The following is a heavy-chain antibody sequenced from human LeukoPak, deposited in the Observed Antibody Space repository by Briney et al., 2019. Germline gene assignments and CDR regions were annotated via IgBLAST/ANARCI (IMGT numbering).Heavy chain of an antibody. CDR1: GFSFSSYE. CDR2: ISSSGSSI. D-gene: IGHD5-24*01. J-gene: IGHJ4*02. Sequence: GGSLRLSCVASGFSFSSYEINWVRQAPGKGLEWVSYISSSGSSIYYADSVKGRFTISRDNARNSLYLQMNSLRPEDTAVYYCARFGYNDFDYWGQGTLVTVSS. CDR3: ARFGYNDFDY. V-gene: IGHV3-48*03.